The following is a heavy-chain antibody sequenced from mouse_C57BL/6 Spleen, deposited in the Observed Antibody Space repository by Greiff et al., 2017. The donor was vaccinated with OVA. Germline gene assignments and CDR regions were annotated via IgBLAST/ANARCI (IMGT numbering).Heavy chain of an antibody. D-gene: IGHD1-1*01. Sequence: VQRVESGAELARPGASVKLSCKASGYTFTSYGISWVKQRTGQGLEWIGEIYPRSGNTYYNEKFKGKATLTADKSSSTAYMELRSLTSEDSAVYFCARGPLTTVVATDFDYWGQGTTLTVSS. V-gene: IGHV1-81*01. CDR3: ARGPLTTVVATDFDY. CDR2: IYPRSGNT. J-gene: IGHJ2*01. CDR1: GYTFTSYG.